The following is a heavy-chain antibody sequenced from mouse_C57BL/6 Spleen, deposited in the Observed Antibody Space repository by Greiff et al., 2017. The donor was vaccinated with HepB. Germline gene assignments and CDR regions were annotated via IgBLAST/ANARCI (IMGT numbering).Heavy chain of an antibody. J-gene: IGHJ4*01. CDR2: ISSGSSTI. CDR3: AMRYYYGSDYAMDY. D-gene: IGHD1-1*01. Sequence: EVKLVESGGGLVKPGGSLKLSCAASGFTFSDYGMHWVRQAPEKGLEWVAYISSGSSTIYYADTVKGRFTISRDNAKNTLFLQRTSLRSEDTAMYCCAMRYYYGSDYAMDYWGQGTSVTVSS. V-gene: IGHV5-17*01. CDR1: GFTFSDYG.